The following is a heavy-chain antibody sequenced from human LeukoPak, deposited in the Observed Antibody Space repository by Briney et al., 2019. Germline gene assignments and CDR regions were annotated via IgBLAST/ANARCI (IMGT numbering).Heavy chain of an antibody. Sequence: SETLSLTCAVYGGSFSGYYWSWIRQPPGKGLEWIGYIYYSGSTNYNPSLKSRVTISVDTSKNQFSLKLSSVTAADTAVYYCARGIAVSPLFWGQGTLVTVSS. CDR1: GGSFSGYY. J-gene: IGHJ4*02. CDR3: ARGIAVSPLF. V-gene: IGHV4-59*01. CDR2: IYYSGST. D-gene: IGHD6-19*01.